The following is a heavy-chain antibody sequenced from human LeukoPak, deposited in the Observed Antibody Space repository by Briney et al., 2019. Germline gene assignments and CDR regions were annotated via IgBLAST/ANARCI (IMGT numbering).Heavy chain of an antibody. V-gene: IGHV3-21*01. CDR2: ISSYNKYI. CDR1: GFTVSSNY. CDR3: ARGFVAADGLYYFDY. D-gene: IGHD6-13*01. J-gene: IGHJ4*02. Sequence: GGSLRLSCAASGFTVSSNYMNWVRQAPGKGLEWVSSISSYNKYIYYADSIKGRFTVSRDNTQNSLYLQVNSLRAEDTAVYYCARGFVAADGLYYFDYWGQGTLVTVSS.